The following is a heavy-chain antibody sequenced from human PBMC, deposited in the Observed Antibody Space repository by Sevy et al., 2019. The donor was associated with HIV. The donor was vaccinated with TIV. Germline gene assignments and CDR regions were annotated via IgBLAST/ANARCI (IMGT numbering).Heavy chain of an antibody. J-gene: IGHJ4*02. V-gene: IGHV4-30-4*01. Sequence: SETLSLTCTVSGGSINSDDYYWSWIHQPPGKGLEWIGYIFYSGSTYYNPSLKSRVTISADTSKNQFSLKLRSVTAADTAVYYCARNIAAAGTFYFDYWGQGTLVTVSS. CDR3: ARNIAAAGTFYFDY. CDR2: IFYSGST. CDR1: GGSINSDDYY. D-gene: IGHD6-13*01.